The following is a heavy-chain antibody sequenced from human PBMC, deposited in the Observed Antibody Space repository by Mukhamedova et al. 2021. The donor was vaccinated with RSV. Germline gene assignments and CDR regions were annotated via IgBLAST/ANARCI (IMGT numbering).Heavy chain of an antibody. Sequence: RIYTSGSTNYNPAFESRVTMSVDTSKDQFSLNLTSVTAADTAVYYCAREDRQLDWFDPWGQGTLVTVSS. D-gene: IGHD6-13*01. CDR3: AREDRQLDWFDP. V-gene: IGHV4-4*07. J-gene: IGHJ5*02. CDR2: IYTSGST.